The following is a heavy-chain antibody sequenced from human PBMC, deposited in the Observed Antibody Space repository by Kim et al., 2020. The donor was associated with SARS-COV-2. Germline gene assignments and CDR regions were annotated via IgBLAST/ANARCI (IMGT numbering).Heavy chain of an antibody. J-gene: IGHJ6*02. Sequence: GESLKISCKGSGYSFTSYWISWVRQMPGKGLEWMGRIDPSDSYTNYSPSFQGHVTISADKSISTAYLQWSSLKASDTAMYYCARRGYSYGYLVGLSESYYYGMDIWGQGTTVTVSS. CDR1: GYSFTSYW. V-gene: IGHV5-10-1*01. CDR2: IDPSDSYT. CDR3: ARRGYSYGYLVGLSESYYYGMDI. D-gene: IGHD5-18*01.